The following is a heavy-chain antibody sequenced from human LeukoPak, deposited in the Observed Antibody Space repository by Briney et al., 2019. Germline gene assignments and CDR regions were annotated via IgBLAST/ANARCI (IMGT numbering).Heavy chain of an antibody. CDR1: GFTFSDHF. D-gene: IGHD6-19*01. CDR2: SRNKAKGYTT. Sequence: GGSLRLSCAVSGFTFSDHFLDWVRQAPGKGLEWVGRSRNKAKGYTTEYAASVKGRFTISRDDSKNSLYLQMNSLGTEDTAVYYCVRVGSVSGSDYLDYWGQGTLVTVSS. V-gene: IGHV3-72*01. J-gene: IGHJ4*02. CDR3: VRVGSVSGSDYLDY.